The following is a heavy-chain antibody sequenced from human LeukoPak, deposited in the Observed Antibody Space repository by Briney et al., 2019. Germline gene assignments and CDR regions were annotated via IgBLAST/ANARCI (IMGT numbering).Heavy chain of an antibody. CDR2: FHHSGVP. CDR3: ARAIGSGYYSRTSFGI. CDR1: GGSISTYS. Sequence: SETLSLTCSVSGGSISTYSCRGIREPPRKGLERILDFHHSGVPTYNPSLKRRVTISADTSNNQFALKLTSVTAADTAVYYCARAIGSGYYSRTSFGIWGQGTIVTVS. V-gene: IGHV4-59*01. J-gene: IGHJ3*02. D-gene: IGHD3-22*01.